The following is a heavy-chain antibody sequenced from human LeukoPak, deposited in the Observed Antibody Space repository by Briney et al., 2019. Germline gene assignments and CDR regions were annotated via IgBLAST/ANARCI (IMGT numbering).Heavy chain of an antibody. Sequence: GGSLRLSCAASGFTFSSYSMNWVRQAPGRGLEWVSYISSSSSTIYYADSVKGRFTISRDSAKNSLYLQMNTLRDEDTAVYYCTPHRDGSYPFDYWGQGTLVTVSS. CDR2: ISSSSSTI. CDR3: TPHRDGSYPFDY. CDR1: GFTFSSYS. D-gene: IGHD1-26*01. J-gene: IGHJ4*02. V-gene: IGHV3-48*02.